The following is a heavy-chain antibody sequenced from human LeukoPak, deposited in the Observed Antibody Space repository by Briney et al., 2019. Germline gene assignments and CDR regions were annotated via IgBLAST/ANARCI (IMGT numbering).Heavy chain of an antibody. J-gene: IGHJ5*02. D-gene: IGHD2-2*01. CDR1: GFTFSSYS. V-gene: IGHV3-21*01. CDR2: ISSSSSYI. CDR3: ARDGHRTRGWFDP. Sequence: VGSLRLSCAASGFTFSSYSMNWVRQAPGKGLEWVSSISSSSSYIYYADSVKGRFTISRDNAKNSLYLQMNSLRAEDTAVYYCARDGHRTRGWFDPWGQGTLVTVSS.